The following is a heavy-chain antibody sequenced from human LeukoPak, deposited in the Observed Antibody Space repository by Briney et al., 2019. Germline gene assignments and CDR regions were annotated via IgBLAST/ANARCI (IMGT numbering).Heavy chain of an antibody. J-gene: IGHJ5*02. D-gene: IGHD6-13*01. V-gene: IGHV1-2*02. CDR2: INPTSGGT. Sequence: GPSVKVSCKPSGYTFTAYYLHWVRQAPGQGLEWMGWINPTSGGTHYAQKFQGRVTMTRDTSISTAYMELSSLTSDDTAVYYCAREGIAEPDTNWFDPWGQGTLVTVSS. CDR1: GYTFTAYY. CDR3: AREGIAEPDTNWFDP.